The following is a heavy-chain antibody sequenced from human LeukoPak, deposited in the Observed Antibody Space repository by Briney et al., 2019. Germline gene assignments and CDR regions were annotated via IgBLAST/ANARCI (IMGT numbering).Heavy chain of an antibody. CDR3: ARVAGSKGFDY. V-gene: IGHV3-21*01. CDR2: ISSSSSYI. CDR1: GFTLSSYS. D-gene: IGHD1-26*01. J-gene: IGHJ4*02. Sequence: GGSLRLSCAASGFTLSSYSMNWVRQAPGKGLEWVSSISSSSSYIYYADSVKGRFTISRDNAKNSLYLQMNSLRAEDTAVYYCARVAGSKGFDYWGQGTLVTVSS.